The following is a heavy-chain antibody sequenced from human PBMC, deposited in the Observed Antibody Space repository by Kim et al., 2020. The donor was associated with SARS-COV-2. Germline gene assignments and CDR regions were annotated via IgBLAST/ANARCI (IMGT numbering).Heavy chain of an antibody. CDR2: ISSSSSTI. J-gene: IGHJ6*02. CDR3: ARDALYYYGSGSYYSEV. CDR1: GFTFSSYS. D-gene: IGHD3-10*01. Sequence: GGSLRLSCAASGFTFSSYSMNWVRQAPGKGLEWVSYISSSSSTIYYADSVKGRFTISRDNAKNSLYLQMNSLRAEDTAVYYCARDALYYYGSGSYYSEVWGQGTTVTVSS. V-gene: IGHV3-48*04.